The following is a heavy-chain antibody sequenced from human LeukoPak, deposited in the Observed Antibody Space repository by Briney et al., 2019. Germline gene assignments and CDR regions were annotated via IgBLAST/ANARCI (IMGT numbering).Heavy chain of an antibody. CDR1: GYSINNGYY. J-gene: IGHJ4*02. Sequence: PSETLSLTCTVSGYSINNGYYWGWIRQPPGKGLEWIGSIYHSGSTYYKPSLQSRVTISVDTSKNQFSLKLSSVTAADTAVYYCASGVVVITTRPFDYWGQGTLVTVSS. CDR2: IYHSGST. CDR3: ASGVVVITTRPFDY. V-gene: IGHV4-38-2*02. D-gene: IGHD3-22*01.